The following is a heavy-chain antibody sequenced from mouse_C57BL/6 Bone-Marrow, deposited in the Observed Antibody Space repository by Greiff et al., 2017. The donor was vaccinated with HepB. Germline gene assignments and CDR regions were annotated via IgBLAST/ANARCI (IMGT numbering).Heavy chain of an antibody. CDR1: GFTFSDYG. J-gene: IGHJ4*01. CDR3: APITTVVDYYYAMDY. D-gene: IGHD1-1*01. Sequence: EVKLVESGGGLVKPGGSLKLSCAASGFTFSDYGMHWVRQAPEKGLEWVAYISSGSSTIYYADTVKGRFTISRDNAKNTLFLQMTSLRSEDTAMYYCAPITTVVDYYYAMDYWGQGTSVTVSS. CDR2: ISSGSSTI. V-gene: IGHV5-17*01.